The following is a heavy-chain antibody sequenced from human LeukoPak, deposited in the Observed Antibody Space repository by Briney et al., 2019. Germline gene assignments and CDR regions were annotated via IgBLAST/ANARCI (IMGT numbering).Heavy chain of an antibody. D-gene: IGHD3-3*01. V-gene: IGHV4-4*07. CDR1: GGSISSYY. CDR3: ARESPITIFGVVVNWFDP. Sequence: SETLSLTCTVSGGSISSYYWSWIRQPAGKGLEWIGRIYTSGSTNYNPSLKSRVTMSVDTSKNQFSLKLSPVTAADTAVYYCARESPITIFGVVVNWFDPWGQGTLVTVSS. CDR2: IYTSGST. J-gene: IGHJ5*02.